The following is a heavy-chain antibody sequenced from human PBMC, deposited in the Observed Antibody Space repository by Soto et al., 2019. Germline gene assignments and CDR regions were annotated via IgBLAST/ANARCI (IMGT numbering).Heavy chain of an antibody. V-gene: IGHV4-34*01. Sequence: SETLSLTCAVYGGSFSGYYWSWIRQPPGKGLEWIGEINHSGSTNYNPSLKSRVTISVDTSKNQFSLKLSSVTAADTAVYYCARGRGKKFDYWGQGTLVTVSP. CDR2: INHSGST. CDR1: GGSFSGYY. J-gene: IGHJ4*02. CDR3: ARGRGKKFDY.